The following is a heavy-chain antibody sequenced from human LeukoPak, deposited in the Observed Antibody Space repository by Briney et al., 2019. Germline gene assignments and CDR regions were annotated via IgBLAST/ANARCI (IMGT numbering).Heavy chain of an antibody. V-gene: IGHV1-46*01. CDR2: INPSGGST. D-gene: IGHD3-16*01. Sequence: ASVKVSCKASGYTFTSYYMHWVRQAPGQGLEWMGIINPSGGSTSYAQKFQGRVTMTRDTSTSTVYMELSSLRSEDTAVYYCAREGYDYVWGSYDWFDPWGQGTLVTVSS. CDR3: AREGYDYVWGSYDWFDP. CDR1: GYTFTSYY. J-gene: IGHJ5*02.